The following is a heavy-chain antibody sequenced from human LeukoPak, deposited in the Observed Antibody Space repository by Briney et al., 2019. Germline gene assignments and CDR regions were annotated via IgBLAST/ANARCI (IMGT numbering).Heavy chain of an antibody. CDR1: SGSISSYY. CDR2: IYYSGST. V-gene: IGHV4-59*01. D-gene: IGHD6-6*01. CDR3: ARGGPPSGNYYYGMDV. Sequence: SETLSHTCTVSSGSISSYYWSWIRQPPGKGLEWIGYIYYSGSTNYNPSLKSRVTISVDTSKNQFSLKLSSVTAADTAVYYCARGGPPSGNYYYGMDVWGQGTTVTVSS. J-gene: IGHJ6*02.